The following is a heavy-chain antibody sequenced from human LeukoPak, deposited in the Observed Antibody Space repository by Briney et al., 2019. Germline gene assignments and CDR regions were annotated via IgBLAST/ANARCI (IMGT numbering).Heavy chain of an antibody. V-gene: IGHV3-15*04. CDR2: TVSEIDGGTT. J-gene: IGHJ6*02. CDR1: GFSFNYAW. Sequence: GGSLRLSCAASGFSFNYAWMSWVRQVPGKGLEWVGQTVSEIDGGTTDYATPVKGRFTISRDDSKSTLYLQMNSLKIEDTAVYYCTTDEDWNYARKDVWGQGATVIVSS. CDR3: TTDEDWNYARKDV. D-gene: IGHD1-7*01.